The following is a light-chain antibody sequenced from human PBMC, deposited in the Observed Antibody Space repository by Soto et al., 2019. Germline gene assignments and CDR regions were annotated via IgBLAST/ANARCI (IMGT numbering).Light chain of an antibody. CDR3: QLYTRSLTMYT. CDR1: QSVRSNY. CDR2: GAS. V-gene: IGKV3-20*01. Sequence: EIVLTQSPGTLSLSPGERAILSCRASQSVRSNYLAWYQQKPGQAPRLLIYGASRRATGIPDRFSGSGSVTNITLTSNRLEPEDSAVYFCQLYTRSLTMYTIRQRNKLK. J-gene: IGKJ2*01.